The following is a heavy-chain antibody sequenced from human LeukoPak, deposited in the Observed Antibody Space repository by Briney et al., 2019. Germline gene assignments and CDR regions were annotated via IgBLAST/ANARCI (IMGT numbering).Heavy chain of an antibody. Sequence: SETLSLTCAVSDDSFSSHYWTWIRQPPGKGLEWIGYISYIGSTNYNPSLESRVTISIDTSKNEFSLKLTSVTAADTAVYYCARDLVTVTKGFDIWGQGTMVTVSS. D-gene: IGHD4-17*01. CDR2: ISYIGST. CDR3: ARDLVTVTKGFDI. CDR1: DDSFSSHY. V-gene: IGHV4-59*11. J-gene: IGHJ3*02.